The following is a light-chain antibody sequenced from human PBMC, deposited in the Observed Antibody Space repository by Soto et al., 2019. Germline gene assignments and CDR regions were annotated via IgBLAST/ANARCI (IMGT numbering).Light chain of an antibody. CDR2: ANN. Sequence: QSVLTQPPSVSGAPGQRVTISCTGSSSNIGAGYDVHWYQQLPGTAPRLLIYANNNRPSGVPDRFSGSKSGTSASLGITGLQAGDEADYYCHSYDSSRSGQYVFGTGTKVTVL. V-gene: IGLV1-40*01. CDR3: HSYDSSRSGQYV. CDR1: SSNIGAGYD. J-gene: IGLJ1*01.